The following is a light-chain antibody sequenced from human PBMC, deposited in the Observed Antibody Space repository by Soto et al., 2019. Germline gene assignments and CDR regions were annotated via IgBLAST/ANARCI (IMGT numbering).Light chain of an antibody. J-gene: IGLJ2*01. Sequence: QSVLTQPPSASGTLGQRVTISCYGSSSNIGSNYVFWLQQLPGTAPKLLIYRNDQRPSGVPDRFSGSKSGTSASLAINGLGSEDEADYYCAAWDDSLSGVVFGGGTKLTVL. CDR3: AAWDDSLSGVV. V-gene: IGLV1-47*01. CDR1: SSNIGSNY. CDR2: RND.